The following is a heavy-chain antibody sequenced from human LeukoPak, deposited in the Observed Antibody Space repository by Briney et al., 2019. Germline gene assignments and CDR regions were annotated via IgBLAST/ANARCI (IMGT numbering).Heavy chain of an antibody. CDR3: ARDDRGRYYYGSGRYYYSYYMDV. CDR2: IKQDGSEK. D-gene: IGHD3-10*01. CDR1: GFTFTSHW. V-gene: IGHV3-7*01. Sequence: PGGSLRLSCAASGFTFTSHWMSWVRQAPGKGLEWVANIKQDGSEKYYVDSVKGRFTISRDNARNSLYLQMNSLRAEDTAVYYCARDDRGRYYYGSGRYYYSYYMDVWGKGTTVTVSS. J-gene: IGHJ6*03.